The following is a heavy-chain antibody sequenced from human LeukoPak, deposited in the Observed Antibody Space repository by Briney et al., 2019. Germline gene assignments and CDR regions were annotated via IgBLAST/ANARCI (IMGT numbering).Heavy chain of an antibody. D-gene: IGHD3-16*01. V-gene: IGHV3-21*01. CDR3: ARVWRGQPYFGMDV. J-gene: IGHJ6*02. CDR1: GFTFSSYS. CDR2: ISSSSSYI. Sequence: GGSLRLSCAASGFTFSSYSMNWVRQAPGKGLEWVPSISSSSSYIYYADSVKGRFTISRDNAKNSLYLQMNSLRAEDTAVYYCARVWRGQPYFGMDVWGQGTTVTVSS.